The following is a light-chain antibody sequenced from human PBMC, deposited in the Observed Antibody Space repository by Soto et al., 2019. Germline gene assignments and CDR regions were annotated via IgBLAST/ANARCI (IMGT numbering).Light chain of an antibody. CDR1: QSVLYSSNNKNY. CDR3: QQYYSTPIT. V-gene: IGKV4-1*01. Sequence: DIVMTQSPDSLAVSLGERATINCKSSQSVLYSSNNKNYLAWYQQKPGQSPKLLIYWASTRESGVPDRFSGSGSGPESSLDISSLQAEDVAVYYCQQYYSTPITFGQGTRLEIK. CDR2: WAS. J-gene: IGKJ5*01.